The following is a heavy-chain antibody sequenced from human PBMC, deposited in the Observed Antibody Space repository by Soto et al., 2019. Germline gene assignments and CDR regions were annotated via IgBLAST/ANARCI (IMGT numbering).Heavy chain of an antibody. Sequence: PSETLSLTCTVSGGFISSYYWSWIRQPPGKGLEWIGYIYYSGSTNYNPSLKSRVTISVDTSKNQFSLKLSSVTAADTAVYYCARLLYYYDSSGSRRRYAFDIWGQGTMVTVSS. V-gene: IGHV4-59*01. CDR3: ARLLYYYDSSGSRRRYAFDI. CDR1: GGFISSYY. D-gene: IGHD3-22*01. J-gene: IGHJ3*02. CDR2: IYYSGST.